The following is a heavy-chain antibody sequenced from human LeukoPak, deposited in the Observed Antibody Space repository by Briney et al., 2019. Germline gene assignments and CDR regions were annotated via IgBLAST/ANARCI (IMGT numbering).Heavy chain of an antibody. V-gene: IGHV1-2*02. Sequence: ASVKVSCKASGYTFTDYYMHWVRQAPGQGLEWMGWINPNSGGTNYAQKFQGRVTMTRDTSISTAYMELSRLRSDDTAVYYCARGSSSGISVSGYWGQGTLVTVSS. CDR1: GYTFTDYY. J-gene: IGHJ4*02. CDR2: INPNSGGT. CDR3: ARGSSSGISVSGY. D-gene: IGHD3-10*01.